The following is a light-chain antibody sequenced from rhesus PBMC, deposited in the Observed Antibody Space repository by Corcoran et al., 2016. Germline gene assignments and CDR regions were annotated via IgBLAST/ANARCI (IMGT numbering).Light chain of an antibody. Sequence: DIQLTQSPSSLSASVGDTVTITCRASQTISRWVDWHQQKPGKAPTLLIYTASTLQGGAPSRFSGSGSGSDFTLTFSSLQPEDFATYYCLQYSSGPLTFGGGTKVELK. V-gene: IGKV1-22*01. CDR3: LQYSSGPLT. CDR1: QTISRW. J-gene: IGKJ4*01. CDR2: TAS.